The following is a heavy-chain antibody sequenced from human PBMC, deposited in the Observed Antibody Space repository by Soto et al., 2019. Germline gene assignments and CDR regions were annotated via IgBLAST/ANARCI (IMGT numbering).Heavy chain of an antibody. V-gene: IGHV4-39*01. CDR1: GGARNSNDYY. CDR2: IDYNGVT. Sequence: SETLSLTCSVSGGARNSNDYYWGWIRQPPGKGLERMGNIDYNGVTYYNPSLKSRVTVSKDTSKNQFSLKLTSVTAADTALYYCGKVLVGATGHTDSDSWGQGTLVTVSS. J-gene: IGHJ4*02. D-gene: IGHD2-15*01. CDR3: GKVLVGATGHTDSDS.